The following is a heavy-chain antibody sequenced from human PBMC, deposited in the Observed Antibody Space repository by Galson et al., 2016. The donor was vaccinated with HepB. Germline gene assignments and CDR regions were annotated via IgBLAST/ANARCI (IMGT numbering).Heavy chain of an antibody. Sequence: SLRLSCAASGLTFAYCGMTWVRQAPGRALEWVSTINDRGTNTHYADSVEGRFTISRDNSKNTQHLQMNSLRVEDTAVYYWATDPSQWGDFLVEASEIWGQGTMVTVSS. CDR3: ATDPSQWGDFLVEASEI. V-gene: IGHV3-23*01. J-gene: IGHJ3*02. CDR2: INDRGTNT. D-gene: IGHD2-21*02. CDR1: GLTFAYCG.